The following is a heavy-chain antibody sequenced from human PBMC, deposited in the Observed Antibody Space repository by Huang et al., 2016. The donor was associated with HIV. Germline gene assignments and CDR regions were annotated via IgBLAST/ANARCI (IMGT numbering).Heavy chain of an antibody. J-gene: IGHJ4*02. V-gene: IGHV1-24*01. CDR1: GYTLTELS. CDR2: FDPEDGET. CDR3: ATVYRRFRNHDSGDYYFDY. D-gene: IGHD3-22*01. Sequence: QVQLVQSGAEVKKPGASVKVSCKVSGYTLTELSMHWVRQAPGKGLAWMGGFDPEDGETIDAQKCQGRVTMTEDTSTDTAYRERSSLRSEDTAVYYCATVYRRFRNHDSGDYYFDYWDQGTLVTVSS.